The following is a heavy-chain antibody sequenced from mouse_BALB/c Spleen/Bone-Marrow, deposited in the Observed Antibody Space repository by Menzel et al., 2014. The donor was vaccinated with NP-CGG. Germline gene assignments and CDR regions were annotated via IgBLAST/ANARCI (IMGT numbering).Heavy chain of an antibody. CDR2: INPYNDGT. CDR1: GYTFTSYV. Sequence: EVQLQESGPELVKPGASVKMSCKASGYTFTSYVMHWVKQKPGQGLEWIGYINPYNDGTKYNEKFKGKATLTSDKSSSTAYMELSSLTSEDSAVYYCARWGITYYYGSSPYAMDYWGQGASVTVSS. D-gene: IGHD1-1*01. CDR3: ARWGITYYYGSSPYAMDY. J-gene: IGHJ4*01. V-gene: IGHV1-14*01.